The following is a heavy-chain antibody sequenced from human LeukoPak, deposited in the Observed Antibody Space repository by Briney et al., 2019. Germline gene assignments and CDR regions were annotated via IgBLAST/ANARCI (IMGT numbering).Heavy chain of an antibody. D-gene: IGHD3-22*01. CDR2: IYYSGST. Sequence: QASETLSLTCTVSGGSISSYYWSWIRQPPGKGLEWIGYIYYSGSTNYNPSLKSRVTISVDTSKNQFSLKLSSVTAADTAVYYCARVAILSGYYSRWGQGTLVTVSS. CDR1: GGSISSYY. V-gene: IGHV4-59*01. CDR3: ARVAILSGYYSR. J-gene: IGHJ4*02.